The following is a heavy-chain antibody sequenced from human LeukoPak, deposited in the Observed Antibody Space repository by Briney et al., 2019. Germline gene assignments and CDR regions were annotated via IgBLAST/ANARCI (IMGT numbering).Heavy chain of an antibody. V-gene: IGHV3-30*18. D-gene: IGHD4-17*01. CDR2: ISYDGSNK. Sequence: PGRSLRLSCAASGFTFSSYGMHWVRQAPGKGLEWVAVISYDGSNKYYADSVKGRFTISRDNSKNKLYLQMNSLRAEDTAVYYCAKEGYGDYDEGLLGFWGQGTLVTVSS. CDR1: GFTFSSYG. J-gene: IGHJ4*02. CDR3: AKEGYGDYDEGLLGF.